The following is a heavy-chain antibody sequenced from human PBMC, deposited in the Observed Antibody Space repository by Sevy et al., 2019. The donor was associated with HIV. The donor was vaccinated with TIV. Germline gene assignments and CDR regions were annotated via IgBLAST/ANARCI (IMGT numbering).Heavy chain of an antibody. V-gene: IGHV3-7*01. Sequence: GGSQRLSCVASGFTLNSYWMSGVRQAPGKGLEWVANIKQDGSVKYYVDSVKGRFTISRDNARNLLYLQMNSLRVEDTALYYCVRAIAADGSFWGQGTLVTVSS. CDR1: GFTLNSYW. CDR2: IKQDGSVK. J-gene: IGHJ4*02. CDR3: VRAIAADGSF. D-gene: IGHD6-13*01.